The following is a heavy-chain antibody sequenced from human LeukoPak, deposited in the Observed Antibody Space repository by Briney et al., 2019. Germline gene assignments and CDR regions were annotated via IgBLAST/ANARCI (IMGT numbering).Heavy chain of an antibody. CDR2: IYPGDSDT. CDR3: ARRRSSSWLDY. V-gene: IGHV5-51*01. D-gene: IGHD6-13*01. Sequence: GESLKISCKGSGYSFSSYWIGWVRQMPGKGLEWKGIIYPGDSDTRYSPSFQGQVTISADKSINTAYLQWSSLKASDTAMYYCARRRSSSWLDYWGQGTLVTVSS. J-gene: IGHJ4*02. CDR1: GYSFSSYW.